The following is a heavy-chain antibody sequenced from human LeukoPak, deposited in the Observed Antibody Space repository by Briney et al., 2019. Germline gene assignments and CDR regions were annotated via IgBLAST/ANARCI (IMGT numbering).Heavy chain of an antibody. V-gene: IGHV3-33*06. Sequence: GRSLRLSCAASGFTFSSYGMHWVRQAPGKGLEWVAVIWYDGSNKYYADSVKGRFTISRDNSKNTVYMQMTSVTAEDTARYYCAKKRTPVAGTNYFDYWGLGTLVTVSS. CDR2: IWYDGSNK. CDR1: GFTFSSYG. J-gene: IGHJ4*02. CDR3: AKKRTPVAGTNYFDY. D-gene: IGHD6-19*01.